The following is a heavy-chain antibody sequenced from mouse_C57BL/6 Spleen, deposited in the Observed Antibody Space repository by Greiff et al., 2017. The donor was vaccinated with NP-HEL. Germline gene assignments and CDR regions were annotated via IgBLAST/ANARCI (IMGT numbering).Heavy chain of an antibody. D-gene: IGHD1-1*02. Sequence: EVMLVESGGGLVQPGGSLSLSCAASGFTFTDYYMSWVRQPPGKALEWLGFIRNKANGYTTEYSASVKGRFTISRDNSQSILYLQMNALRAEDSATYYCARDYGDFDYWGQGTTLTVSS. CDR3: ARDYGDFDY. CDR2: IRNKANGYTT. CDR1: GFTFTDYY. J-gene: IGHJ2*01. V-gene: IGHV7-3*01.